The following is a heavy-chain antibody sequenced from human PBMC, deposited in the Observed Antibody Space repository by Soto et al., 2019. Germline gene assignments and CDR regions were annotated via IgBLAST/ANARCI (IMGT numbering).Heavy chain of an antibody. V-gene: IGHV1-18*01. Sequence: QGQLVQSGAEVREPGASVKVSCQASGYIFNNYGLSWVRQVPGQGLEWVGGIGPYGGKTDDAHKFRDRVTMTADPTTNTAHMELRSLTADDSAFYYCARCYCSVGSCFTCWHFDLWGRGTLVTVSS. CDR2: IGPYGGKT. J-gene: IGHJ2*01. D-gene: IGHD6-19*01. CDR1: GYIFNNYG. CDR3: ARCYCSVGSCFTCWHFDL.